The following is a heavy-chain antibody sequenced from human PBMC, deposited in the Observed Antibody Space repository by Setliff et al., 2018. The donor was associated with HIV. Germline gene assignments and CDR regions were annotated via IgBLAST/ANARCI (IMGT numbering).Heavy chain of an antibody. J-gene: IGHJ6*03. CDR3: ARHAPRNHDLAGVFYPYYMDV. CDR1: GASISSFY. CDR2: IYYSGST. Sequence: SETLSLTCTVSGASISSFYWSWIRQPPGKGLDWIGYIYYSGSTNYNPSLKSRVTISVDTSKTQFSLKLSSVTAADTAVYYCARHAPRNHDLAGVFYPYYMDVWGKGTTVTVSS. D-gene: IGHD1-1*01. V-gene: IGHV4-59*08.